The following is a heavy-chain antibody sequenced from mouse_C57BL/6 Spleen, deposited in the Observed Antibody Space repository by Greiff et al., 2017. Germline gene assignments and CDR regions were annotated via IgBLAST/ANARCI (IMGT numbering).Heavy chain of an antibody. CDR1: GYTFTDYE. CDR3: TRERLIYDGYYSYAMDY. Sequence: QVQLQQSGAELVRPGASVTLSCKASGYTFTDYEMHWVKQTPVHGLEWIGAIDPETGGTAYNQKFKGKAILTADKSSSTAYMELRSLTSEDSAVYYCTRERLIYDGYYSYAMDYWGQGTSVTVSS. D-gene: IGHD2-3*01. CDR2: IDPETGGT. J-gene: IGHJ4*01. V-gene: IGHV1-15*01.